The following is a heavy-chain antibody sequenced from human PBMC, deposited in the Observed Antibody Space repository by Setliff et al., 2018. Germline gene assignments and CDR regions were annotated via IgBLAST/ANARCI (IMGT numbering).Heavy chain of an antibody. CDR2: ISAYNGNT. D-gene: IGHD3-3*01. V-gene: IGHV1-18*01. J-gene: IGHJ4*02. CDR1: GYNFTSYG. Sequence: ASVKVSCKASGYNFTSYGISWVRQAPGQGLEWMGWISAYNGNTNYAQKLQGRVTMTTDTSTSTAYMELRSLRSDDTAVYYCARDRGYNFWSGYFVKDYFDYWGQGTLVTVSS. CDR3: ARDRGYNFWSGYFVKDYFDY.